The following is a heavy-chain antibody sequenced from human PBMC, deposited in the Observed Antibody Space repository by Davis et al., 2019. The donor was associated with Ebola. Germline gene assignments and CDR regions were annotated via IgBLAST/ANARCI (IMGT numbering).Heavy chain of an antibody. CDR3: ARQRWLPRVRYYFDY. CDR2: IYYSGST. J-gene: IGHJ4*02. Sequence: SETLSLTCTVSGGSISSGGYYWSWIRQHPGKGLEWIGYIYYSGSTYYNPSLKSRVTISVDTSKNQFSLKLSSVTAADTAVYYCARQRWLPRVRYYFDYWGQGTLVTVSS. D-gene: IGHD6-19*01. V-gene: IGHV4-31*03. CDR1: GGSISSGGYY.